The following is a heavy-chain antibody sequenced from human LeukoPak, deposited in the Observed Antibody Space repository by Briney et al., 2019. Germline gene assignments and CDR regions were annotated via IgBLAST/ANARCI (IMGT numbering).Heavy chain of an antibody. V-gene: IGHV3-21*01. CDR3: ARGLGIMDV. CDR1: GFTFSSYS. CDR2: ITSSSSYI. Sequence: GGSLRLSCAASGFTFSSYSMNWVRQAPGKGLEWVSFITSSSSYIYYADSVKGRFTISRDNARNSLFLQMNSLRAEDTALYYCARGLGIMDVWGTGTTVTISS. D-gene: IGHD6-13*01. J-gene: IGHJ6*03.